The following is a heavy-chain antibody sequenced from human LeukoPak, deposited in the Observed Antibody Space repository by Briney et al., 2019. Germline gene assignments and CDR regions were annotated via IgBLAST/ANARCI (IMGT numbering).Heavy chain of an antibody. D-gene: IGHD3-3*01. Sequence: PGGSLRLSCAASGFTFSSYSMNWVRQAPGKGLEWVSSISSGSSYIYYADSVKGRFTISRDNAKNSLYLQMNSLRAEDTAVYYCARVGVLEPYFDYWGQGTLVTVSS. CDR2: ISSGSSYI. CDR1: GFTFSSYS. J-gene: IGHJ4*02. CDR3: ARVGVLEPYFDY. V-gene: IGHV3-21*01.